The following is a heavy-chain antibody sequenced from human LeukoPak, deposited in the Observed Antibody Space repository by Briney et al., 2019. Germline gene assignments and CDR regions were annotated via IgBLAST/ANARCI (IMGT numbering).Heavy chain of an antibody. Sequence: SETLSLTCTVSGGSISSYYWSWIRQPPGKGLEWIGYIYYSGSTNYNPSLKSRVTISVDTSKNQFSLKLSSVTAADTAVYYCGSGDYSYWGQGTLVTVSS. CDR2: IYYSGST. D-gene: IGHD4-17*01. CDR3: GSGDYSY. CDR1: GGSISSYY. J-gene: IGHJ4*02. V-gene: IGHV4-59*01.